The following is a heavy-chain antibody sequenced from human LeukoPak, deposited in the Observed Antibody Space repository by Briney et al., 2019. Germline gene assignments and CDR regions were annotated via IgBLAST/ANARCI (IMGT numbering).Heavy chain of an antibody. D-gene: IGHD2-2*01. CDR1: GYTFTSYD. V-gene: IGHV1-8*01. J-gene: IGHJ5*02. Sequence: ASVKVSCKASGYTFTSYDINWVRQATGQGLEWMGWMNPNSGNTGYAQKFQGRVTMTRNTSISTAYMELSSLRSEDTAVYYCARVGDIVVVSASGGWFDPWGQGTLVTVSS. CDR2: MNPNSGNT. CDR3: ARVGDIVVVSASGGWFDP.